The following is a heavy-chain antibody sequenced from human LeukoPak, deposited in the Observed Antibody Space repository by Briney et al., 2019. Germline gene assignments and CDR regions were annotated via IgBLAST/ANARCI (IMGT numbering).Heavy chain of an antibody. CDR3: ARVYLERLTAGYFDH. D-gene: IGHD2-8*01. CDR1: GFTFSTYA. Sequence: GGSLRLPCAASGFTFSTYAMNWVRQASGKGLEWVAVISYDGRQNYYADSVKGRFTISRDNSKNTLYLQMNSLRDEDSAAYYCARVYLERLTAGYFDHWGQGTWVTVSP. CDR2: ISYDGRQN. J-gene: IGHJ4*02. V-gene: IGHV3-30*04.